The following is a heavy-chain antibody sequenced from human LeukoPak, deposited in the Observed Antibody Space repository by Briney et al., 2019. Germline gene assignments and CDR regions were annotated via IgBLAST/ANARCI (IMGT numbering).Heavy chain of an antibody. V-gene: IGHV1-18*01. D-gene: IGHD6-19*01. J-gene: IGHJ4*02. CDR2: ISAYNGNT. CDR3: ARAPYSSGADY. Sequence: GASVKVSCKASGGTFSSYAISWVRQAPGQGLEWMGWISAYNGNTNYAQKLQGRVTMTTDTSTSTAYMELRSLRSDDTAVYYCARAPYSSGADYWGQGTLVTVSS. CDR1: GGTFSSYA.